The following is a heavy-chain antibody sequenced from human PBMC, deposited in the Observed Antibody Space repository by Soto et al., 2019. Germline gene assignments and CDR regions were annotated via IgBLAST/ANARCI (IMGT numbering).Heavy chain of an antibody. Sequence: GVSLRLSCAASGFTFSSYGMHWVRQAPGKGLEWVAVISYDGSNKYYADSVKGRFTISRDNSKNTLYLQMNSLRAEDTAVYYCAKEDRLDSSGYHGPYYYYYGMDVWGQGTTVTVSS. V-gene: IGHV3-30*18. D-gene: IGHD3-22*01. J-gene: IGHJ6*02. CDR1: GFTFSSYG. CDR2: ISYDGSNK. CDR3: AKEDRLDSSGYHGPYYYYYGMDV.